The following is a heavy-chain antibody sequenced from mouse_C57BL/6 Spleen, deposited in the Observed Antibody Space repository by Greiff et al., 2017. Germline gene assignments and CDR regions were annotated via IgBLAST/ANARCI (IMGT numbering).Heavy chain of an antibody. D-gene: IGHD1-1*01. CDR2: ISDGGSYT. Sequence: GQLVESGGGLVKPGGSLKLSCAASGFTFSSYAMSWVRQTPEKRLEWVATISDGGSYTYYPDNVKGRFTISRDNAKNNLYLQMSHLKSEDTAMYYCASTTVVAGYAMDYWGQGTSVTVSS. J-gene: IGHJ4*01. CDR1: GFTFSSYA. V-gene: IGHV5-4*01. CDR3: ASTTVVAGYAMDY.